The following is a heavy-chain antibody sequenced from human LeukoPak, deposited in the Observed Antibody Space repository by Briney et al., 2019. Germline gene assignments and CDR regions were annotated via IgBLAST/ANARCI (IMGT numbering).Heavy chain of an antibody. CDR2: IKQDGSEK. D-gene: IGHD2-21*01. CDR1: GFTFSSYW. V-gene: IGHV3-7*01. Sequence: GGSLRLSCAASGFTFSSYWMSWVRQAPGKGLEWVANIKQDGSEKYYVDSVKGRFTISRDKAKNSLYLQMNRLRAEDTAVYYCARDRGDSKFYYFDYWGQGTLVTVSS. CDR3: ARDRGDSKFYYFDY. J-gene: IGHJ4*02.